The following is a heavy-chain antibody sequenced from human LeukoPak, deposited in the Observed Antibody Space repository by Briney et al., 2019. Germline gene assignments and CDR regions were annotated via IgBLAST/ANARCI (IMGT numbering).Heavy chain of an antibody. Sequence: ASVKVSCKASGGTFSSYAISWVRQAPGQGLEWMGGIIPIFGTANYAQKFQGRVTITADESTSTAYMELSSLRSEDTAVYYCARSYDSSGSSTSSDAFDIWGQGTMVTVSS. J-gene: IGHJ3*02. CDR2: IIPIFGTA. CDR3: ARSYDSSGSSTSSDAFDI. CDR1: GGTFSSYA. D-gene: IGHD3-22*01. V-gene: IGHV1-69*01.